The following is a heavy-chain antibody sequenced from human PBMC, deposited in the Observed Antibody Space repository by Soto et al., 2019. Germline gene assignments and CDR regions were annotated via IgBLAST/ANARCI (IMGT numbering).Heavy chain of an antibody. CDR3: ARRYGGNLDY. D-gene: IGHD1-26*01. J-gene: IGHJ4*02. Sequence: TSETLSLTCTISGGSIRSYHWSWIRQPPGKGLEWIGYIYYSGTTNYNPSLKSRVTISVDKSKNQFSLKLSSVTAADTAVYYCARRYGGNLDYWGQGTLVTVSS. CDR2: IYYSGTT. V-gene: IGHV4-59*08. CDR1: GGSIRSYH.